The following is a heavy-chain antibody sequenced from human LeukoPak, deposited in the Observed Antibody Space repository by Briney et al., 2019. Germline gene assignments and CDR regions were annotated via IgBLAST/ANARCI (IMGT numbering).Heavy chain of an antibody. CDR1: GFTFSSYE. V-gene: IGHV3-48*03. J-gene: IGHJ4*02. D-gene: IGHD1-26*01. Sequence: GGSLRLSCAASGFTFSSYEMNWVRQAPGKGLEWVSYISSSGSTIYYADSVKGRFTISRDNAKNSLYLQMNSLRAEDTAVYYCARDLGATHSEDYFDFWGQGTLVIVSS. CDR2: ISSSGSTI. CDR3: ARDLGATHSEDYFDF.